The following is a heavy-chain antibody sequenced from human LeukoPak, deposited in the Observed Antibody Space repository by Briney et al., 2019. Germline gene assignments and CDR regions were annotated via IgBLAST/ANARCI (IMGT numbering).Heavy chain of an antibody. CDR2: IYTSGST. CDR3: ARGRSKWLVREARPFDY. CDR1: GGSISSYY. V-gene: IGHV4-4*07. J-gene: IGHJ4*02. Sequence: SETLSLTCTVSGGSISSYYWSWIRQPAGKGLEWIGRIYTSGSTNYNPSLKSRVTISVDTSKNQFSLKLSSVTAADTAVYYCARGRSKWLVREARPFDYWGQGTLVTVSS. D-gene: IGHD6-19*01.